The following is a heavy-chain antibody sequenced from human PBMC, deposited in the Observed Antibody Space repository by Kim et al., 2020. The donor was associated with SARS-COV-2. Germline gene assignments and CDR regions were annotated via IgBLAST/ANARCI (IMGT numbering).Heavy chain of an antibody. CDR2: TYYRSKWSN. CDR3: ARGKSVVRGVTPNFHY. Sequence: SQTLSLTCAISGDSVSSNSATWNWIRQSPSRGLEWLGRTYYRSKWSNDYAAFVKSRITINPDTSKNQFSLQLNSVTPEDTALYYCARGKSVVRGVTPNFHYWGQGTLVTGSS. J-gene: IGHJ4*02. D-gene: IGHD3-10*01. CDR1: GDSVSSNSAT. V-gene: IGHV6-1*01.